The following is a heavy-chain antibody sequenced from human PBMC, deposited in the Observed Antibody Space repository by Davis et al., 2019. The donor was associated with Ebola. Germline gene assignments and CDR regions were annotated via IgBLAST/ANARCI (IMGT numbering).Heavy chain of an antibody. CDR3: ARDGAWGGDNRITLFDY. D-gene: IGHD7-27*01. V-gene: IGHV1-18*04. CDR1: GYNLMHYG. Sequence: AASVKVSCKASGYNLMHYGFSWVRQAPGQGLEWMGWISVHSGDTNYAPKFQDRLTLTTDTSTTTAYMEMRSLRSDDTAVYYCARDGAWGGDNRITLFDYWGQGTLVTVSS. J-gene: IGHJ4*02. CDR2: ISVHSGDT.